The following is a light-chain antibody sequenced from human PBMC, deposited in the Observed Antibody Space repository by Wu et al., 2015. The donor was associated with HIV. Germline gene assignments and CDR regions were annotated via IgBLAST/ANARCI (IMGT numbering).Light chain of an antibody. CDR3: QQRTNWLLT. CDR1: QSLGTY. Sequence: EIILTQSPATLSSSPGERVTLSCRASQSLGTYLAWYQQKPGQAPRLLIYGASSRATGIPDRFTASGSGTDFILTISSLEPEDFAVYYCQQRTNWLLTFGGGTRV. CDR2: GAS. V-gene: IGKV3-11*01. J-gene: IGKJ4*01.